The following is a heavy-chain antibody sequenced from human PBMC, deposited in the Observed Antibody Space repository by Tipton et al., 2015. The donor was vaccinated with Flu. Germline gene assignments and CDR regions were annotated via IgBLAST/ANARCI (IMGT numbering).Heavy chain of an antibody. J-gene: IGHJ4*02. Sequence: TLSLTCTVSGGSISSYYWSWIRQPPGKGLEWIGYIYYSGSTNYNPSLKSRVTISVDTSKNQFSLKLSSVTAADTAVYYCARETAAAWGGASDYWGQGTLVTVSS. V-gene: IGHV4-59*12. CDR1: GGSISSYY. CDR2: IYYSGST. D-gene: IGHD6-13*01. CDR3: ARETAAAWGGASDY.